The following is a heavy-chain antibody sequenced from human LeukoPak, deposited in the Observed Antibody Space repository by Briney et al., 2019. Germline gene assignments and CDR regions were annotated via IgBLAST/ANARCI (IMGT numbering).Heavy chain of an antibody. Sequence: SETLSLTCTVSGGSISSSSYYWGWIRQPPRKGLEWIGSIYYSGSTYYNPSLKSRVTISVDTSKNQFSLKLSSVTAADTAVYYCARERYGSGLMKWGQGSLVTVSS. D-gene: IGHD3-10*01. V-gene: IGHV4-39*07. J-gene: IGHJ4*02. CDR1: GGSISSSSYY. CDR2: IYYSGST. CDR3: ARERYGSGLMK.